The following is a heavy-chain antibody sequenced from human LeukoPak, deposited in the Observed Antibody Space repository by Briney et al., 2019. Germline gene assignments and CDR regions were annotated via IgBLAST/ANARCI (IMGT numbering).Heavy chain of an antibody. CDR3: ARGGHDYAKFDY. V-gene: IGHV4-39*01. Sequence: PSETLSLTCTVSGGSISSSSYYWGWIRQPPGKGLEWIGSIYYSGSTYYHPSLKSRVTISVDTSKNQFSLKLSSVTAADTAVYYCARGGHDYAKFDYWGQGTLVTVSS. CDR2: IYYSGST. D-gene: IGHD3-16*01. J-gene: IGHJ4*02. CDR1: GGSISSSSYY.